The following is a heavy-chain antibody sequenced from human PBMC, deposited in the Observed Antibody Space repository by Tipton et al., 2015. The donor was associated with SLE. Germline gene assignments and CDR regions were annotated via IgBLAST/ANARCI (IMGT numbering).Heavy chain of an antibody. J-gene: IGHJ1*01. V-gene: IGHV4-59*01. CDR1: GGSISSYY. Sequence: TLSLTCTVSGGSISSYYWSWIRQPPEKGLEWIGYIYYSGSTNYNPSLKSRFTISVDTSKNQFSLKLSSVTAAAPAVYYCARVRGRGYFQHWGQGTLVTVSS. CDR3: ARVRGRGYFQH. CDR2: IYYSGST. D-gene: IGHD3-10*01.